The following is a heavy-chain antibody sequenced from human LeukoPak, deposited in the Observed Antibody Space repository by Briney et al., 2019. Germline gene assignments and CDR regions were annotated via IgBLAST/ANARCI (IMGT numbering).Heavy chain of an antibody. V-gene: IGHV3-74*01. CDR2: INKDGSMT. CDR1: GFPFSSYW. J-gene: IGHJ4*02. Sequence: GGSLRLSCAASGFPFSSYWMHWVRQAPGKGLVWVSDINKDGSMTHYADSVKGRFTISRDNAKNTLYLQMNSLRAEDTAVYYCARDGYYGSGSYPYYFDYWGQGTLVTVSS. D-gene: IGHD3-10*01. CDR3: ARDGYYGSGSYPYYFDY.